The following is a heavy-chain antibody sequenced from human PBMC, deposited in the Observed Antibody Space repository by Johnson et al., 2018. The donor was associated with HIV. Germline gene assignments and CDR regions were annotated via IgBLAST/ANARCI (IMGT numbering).Heavy chain of an antibody. V-gene: IGHV3-30-3*01. Sequence: VQLVESGGGVVQPGRSLRISCAASGFTLSRYAVHWVRQAPGKGLDWVAVISYDGSNKYYADSVKGRFTISRDNSKNTLYLQMNSLRAEGTAVYYWARDRPGGSWGDAFDIWGQGTMVTVSS. CDR3: ARDRPGGSWGDAFDI. J-gene: IGHJ3*02. D-gene: IGHD3-16*01. CDR2: ISYDGSNK. CDR1: GFTLSRYA.